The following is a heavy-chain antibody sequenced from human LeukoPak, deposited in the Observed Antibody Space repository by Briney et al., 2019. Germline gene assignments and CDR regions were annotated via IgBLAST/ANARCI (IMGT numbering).Heavy chain of an antibody. CDR2: ISSSSYI. V-gene: IGHV3-21*01. J-gene: IGHJ4*02. CDR1: GFTFSSYS. D-gene: IGHD3-9*01. CDR3: ARVGELPYFDWSPYYFDY. Sequence: GGSLRLSCAASGFTFSSYSRNWGRQAPGKGLEWVSSISSSSYIYYADSVKGRVTISRDKSKKVLYLQMNSLRAEDTAVYYCARVGELPYFDWSPYYFDYWGQGTLVTVSS.